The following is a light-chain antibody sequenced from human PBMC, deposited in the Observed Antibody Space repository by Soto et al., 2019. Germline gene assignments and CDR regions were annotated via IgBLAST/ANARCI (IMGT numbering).Light chain of an antibody. CDR3: QQYDKWPRT. CDR2: GAS. J-gene: IGKJ1*01. V-gene: IGKV3-15*01. CDR1: QSVSSSY. Sequence: EIVLTPSPGTLALSPGERVTLSCRPSQSVSSSYLAWYQQKPGQAPRLLIYGASARATGIPARFSGGGSGAEYTLTISSLQSEDFAVYYCQQYDKWPRTFGQGTKVDI.